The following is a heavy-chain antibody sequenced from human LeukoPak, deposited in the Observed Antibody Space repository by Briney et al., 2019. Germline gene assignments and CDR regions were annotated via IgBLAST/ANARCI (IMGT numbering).Heavy chain of an antibody. CDR2: ISSGGSST. Sequence: GGSLRLSCAASEFTFSSYWMHWVRQAPGKGLMWVSRISSGGSSTNYADSVKGRFTISRDNAKNTLYLQMNSLRAEDTAVYYCARLQTVTTSYWGQGTLVTVSS. D-gene: IGHD4-11*01. CDR1: EFTFSSYW. V-gene: IGHV3-74*01. J-gene: IGHJ4*02. CDR3: ARLQTVTTSY.